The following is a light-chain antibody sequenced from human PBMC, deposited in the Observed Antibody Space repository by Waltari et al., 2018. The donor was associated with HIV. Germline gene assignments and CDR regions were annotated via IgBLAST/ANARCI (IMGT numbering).Light chain of an antibody. CDR2: QNS. J-gene: IGLJ2*01. V-gene: IGLV3-1*01. CDR3: QTWDSQIII. Sequence: SYDFTQEPSVSVFPGQAAAISCSGDEWGHKYVSWYQQKPGQSPIQVIYQNSKRPSGVPERFSGSNSGNTATLTISGTQVMDESDYHCQTWDSQIIIFGGGTKLTVL. CDR1: EWGHKY.